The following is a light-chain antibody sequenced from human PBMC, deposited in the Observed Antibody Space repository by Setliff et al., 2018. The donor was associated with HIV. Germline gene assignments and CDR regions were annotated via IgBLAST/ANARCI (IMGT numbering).Light chain of an antibody. CDR2: EVS. V-gene: IGLV2-14*01. CDR3: SSYTSSSLYV. J-gene: IGLJ1*01. CDR1: SSDVGGYSY. Sequence: QSALTQPASVSGSPGQSITISCTGTSSDVGGYSYVSWYQQHPGRAPKLIIYEVSNRPSGVSNRFSGSKSGNAASLTISGLQADDEADYYCSSYTSSSLYVFGTGTKVTVL.